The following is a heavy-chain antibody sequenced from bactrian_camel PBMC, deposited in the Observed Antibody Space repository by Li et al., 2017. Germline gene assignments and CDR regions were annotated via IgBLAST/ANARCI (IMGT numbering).Heavy chain of an antibody. Sequence: HVQLVESGGASVQTGGSLRLSCAFSGNTRNTHCMAWFRQAPGKEREGVAAVYTGDGNTFVADSVKGRFTISRDNAKNTLYLQLNSLTREDSAMYYCTRETQWVGYHEFAEYWGQGTQVTVS. D-gene: IGHD5*01. J-gene: IGHJ4*01. CDR3: TRETQWVGYHEFAEY. V-gene: IGHV3S1*01. CDR2: VYTGDGNT. CDR1: GNTRNTHC.